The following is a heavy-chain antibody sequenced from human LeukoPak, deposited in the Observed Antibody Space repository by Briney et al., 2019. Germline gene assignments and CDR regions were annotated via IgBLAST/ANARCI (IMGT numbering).Heavy chain of an antibody. CDR1: GFTFSSSW. CDR3: ARDPGHESWSPFWGGMDV. Sequence: PGGSLRLSCAASGFTFSSSWMHWVRQAPGKGLVWVSRITRDGSSTTYADSVKGRFTTSRDNAKNTLYLQMDSLRDDDTAVYYCARDPGHESWSPFWGGMDVWGNGTTVIVSS. V-gene: IGHV3-74*01. CDR2: ITRDGSST. J-gene: IGHJ6*04. D-gene: IGHD3-16*01.